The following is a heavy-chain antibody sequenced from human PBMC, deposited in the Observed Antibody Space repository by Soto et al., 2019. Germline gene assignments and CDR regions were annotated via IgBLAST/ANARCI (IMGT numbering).Heavy chain of an antibody. CDR2: VYHSGST. V-gene: IGHV4-4*02. CDR1: SGSISSLNW. D-gene: IGHD3-10*01. CDR3: ARYASGSSYFDY. Sequence: SETLSLTCAVSSGSISSLNWWTWVRQPPGQGLEWIGEVYHSGSTNYNPSLKSRVTMSVDKSKNQFSLNLSSVTAADTAVYYCARYASGSSYFDYWGQGTLVTVSS. J-gene: IGHJ4*02.